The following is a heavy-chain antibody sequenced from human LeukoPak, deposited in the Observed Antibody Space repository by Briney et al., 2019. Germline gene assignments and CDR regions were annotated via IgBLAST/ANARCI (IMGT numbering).Heavy chain of an antibody. CDR2: ISGSGGST. D-gene: IGHD3-3*01. CDR1: GFTFSSYA. J-gene: IGHJ6*02. V-gene: IGHV3-23*01. Sequence: GGSLRLSCAASGFTFSSYAMSWVRQAPGKGLEWVSAISGSGGSTYYADSVKGRFTISRDNSKNTLYLQMNSLRAEVTAVYYCANLEPFFGVVTSYYYGMDVWGQGTTVTVSS. CDR3: ANLEPFFGVVTSYYYGMDV.